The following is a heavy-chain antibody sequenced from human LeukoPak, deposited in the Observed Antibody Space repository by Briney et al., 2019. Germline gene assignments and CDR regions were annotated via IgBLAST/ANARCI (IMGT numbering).Heavy chain of an antibody. Sequence: SETLSLTRTVSGYSINRGYYWGWIRQPPGLGLEWIGSIYHSVSTYYNPSLKTRVTISVDTSKNQFFLKLSSVTAADTAVYYCARVTQQQLTDAFNIWGQGTMVTVSS. CDR3: ARVTQQQLTDAFNI. D-gene: IGHD6-13*01. J-gene: IGHJ3*02. CDR2: IYHSVST. V-gene: IGHV4-38-2*02. CDR1: GYSINRGYY.